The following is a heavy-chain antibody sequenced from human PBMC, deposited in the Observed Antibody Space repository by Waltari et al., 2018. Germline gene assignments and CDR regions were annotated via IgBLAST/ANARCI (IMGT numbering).Heavy chain of an antibody. CDR3: ARDGPFYDSSGWSGH. V-gene: IGHV4-38-2*02. Sequence: QVQLQESGPGLVKPSETLSLTCAVSGYSISSGYYWGWIRQPPGKGLEWIGSIYHSGSTYYNPSLKSRVTISVDTSKNQFSLKLSSVTAADTAVYYCARDGPFYDSSGWSGHWGQGTLVTVSS. D-gene: IGHD3-22*01. CDR1: GYSISSGYY. CDR2: IYHSGST. J-gene: IGHJ4*02.